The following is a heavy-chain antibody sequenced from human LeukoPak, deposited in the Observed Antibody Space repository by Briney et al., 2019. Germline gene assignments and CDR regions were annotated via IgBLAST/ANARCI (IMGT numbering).Heavy chain of an antibody. J-gene: IGHJ4*02. D-gene: IGHD3-3*01. CDR3: ATFGVIVRNDYLDY. CDR1: GFIFRSYA. CDR2: ITANGDAT. V-gene: IGHV3-23*01. Sequence: GGSLRLSCVGSGFIFRSYAVTWVRQAPGKGLEWVSSITANGDATYYADSVKGRFTISRDNSKNSLYLQMSSLRAEDTAVYYCATFGVIVRNDYLDYWGRGALVAVSS.